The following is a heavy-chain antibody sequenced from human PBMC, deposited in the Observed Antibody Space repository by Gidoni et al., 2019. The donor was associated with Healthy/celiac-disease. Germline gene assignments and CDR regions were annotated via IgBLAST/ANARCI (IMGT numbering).Heavy chain of an antibody. Sequence: GLLKPSETLSLTCAVYGGSFSGYYWSWIRQPPGKGLEWIGEINHSGSTNYNPSLKSRVTISVDTSKNQFSLKLSSVTAADTAVYYCAVLTEAYGSGSYYNSEDYWGQGTLVTVSS. CDR1: GGSFSGYY. CDR2: INHSGST. D-gene: IGHD3-10*01. CDR3: AVLTEAYGSGSYYNSEDY. V-gene: IGHV4-34*01. J-gene: IGHJ4*02.